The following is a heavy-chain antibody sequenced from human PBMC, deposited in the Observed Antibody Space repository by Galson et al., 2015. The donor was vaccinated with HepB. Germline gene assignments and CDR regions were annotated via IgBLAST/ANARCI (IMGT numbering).Heavy chain of an antibody. V-gene: IGHV1-18*01. CDR3: ARASAAPTDYYYYMDV. Sequence: SVKVSCKASGYTFTSYGISWVRQAPGQGLEWMGWISAYNGNTNYAHKLQGRVTMTTDTSTSTAYMELRSLRSDDTAVYYCARASAAPTDYYYYMDVWGKGTTVTVSS. D-gene: IGHD2-2*01. CDR1: GYTFTSYG. CDR2: ISAYNGNT. J-gene: IGHJ6*03.